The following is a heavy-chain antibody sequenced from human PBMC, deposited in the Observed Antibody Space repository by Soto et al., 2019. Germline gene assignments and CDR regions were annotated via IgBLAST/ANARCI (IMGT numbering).Heavy chain of an antibody. V-gene: IGHV6-1*01. CDR1: GDSVSTNSAT. CDR2: TYYRSKWYN. CDR3: ARLIGNSWLDS. J-gene: IGHJ5*01. Sequence: QVQLQQSGPGLVKPSQTLSLTCAISGDSVSTNSATWDWLRQSPSRGLEWLGRTYYRSKWYNDYAGSVKGRITINPDTANTQISLQLNSVTPDDTAVYYCARLIGNSWLDSWGQGTLVTVSS. D-gene: IGHD2-8*01.